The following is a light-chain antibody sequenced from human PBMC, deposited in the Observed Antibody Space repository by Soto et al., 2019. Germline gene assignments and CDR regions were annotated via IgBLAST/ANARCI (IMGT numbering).Light chain of an antibody. J-gene: IGKJ3*01. Sequence: ETVMTQSPATLSVSPGERASLSCRASQSVSSNLAWYQQKPGRAPRILIFGASSRAAGVPDRFSGSGSGTDFTITIKSLQSEDFAVYFCQQYDNLPLTFGPGTKVDIK. CDR3: QQYDNLPLT. CDR1: QSVSSN. V-gene: IGKV3-15*01. CDR2: GAS.